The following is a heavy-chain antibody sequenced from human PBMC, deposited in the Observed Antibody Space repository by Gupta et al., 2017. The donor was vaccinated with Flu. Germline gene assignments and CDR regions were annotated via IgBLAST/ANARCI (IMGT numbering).Heavy chain of an antibody. Sequence: EVQLVESGGGLVQPGRSLRLSCAASGFTFDDYAMHWVRQAPGKGLEWVSGISWNSGSIGYADSVKGRFTISRDNAKNSLYLQMNSLRAEDTALYYCAKDMYPIQLWLQGIDYWGQGTLVTVSS. V-gene: IGHV3-9*01. D-gene: IGHD5-18*01. J-gene: IGHJ4*02. CDR1: GFTFDDYA. CDR3: AKDMYPIQLWLQGIDY. CDR2: ISWNSGSI.